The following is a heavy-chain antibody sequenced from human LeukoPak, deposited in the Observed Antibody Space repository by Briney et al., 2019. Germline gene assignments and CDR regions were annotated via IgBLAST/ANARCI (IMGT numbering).Heavy chain of an antibody. CDR1: GGSISSYY. CDR2: IYYSGST. J-gene: IGHJ4*02. D-gene: IGHD5-24*01. V-gene: IGHV4-59*01. Sequence: SETLSLTCTVSGGSISSYYWSWIRQPPGKGLEWIGYIYYSGSTNYNPSLKSRVTISVDTSKNQFSLKLSSVTAADTAVYYCAGGGREMATIKVWGQGTLVTVSS. CDR3: AGGGREMATIKV.